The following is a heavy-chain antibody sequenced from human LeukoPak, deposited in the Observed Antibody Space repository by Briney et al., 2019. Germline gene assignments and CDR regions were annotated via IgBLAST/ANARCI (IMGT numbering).Heavy chain of an antibody. Sequence: PGGSLRLSCAVSGFTFSSYWMSWVRQAPGKGLEWVANIKEDGSEKYYVDPVKGRFTISRDNAKNSLYLQMNSLRAKDTAVYYCARELAYCGGDCSYFDSWGQGTLVTVSS. J-gene: IGHJ4*02. CDR1: GFTFSSYW. CDR3: ARELAYCGGDCSYFDS. D-gene: IGHD2-21*02. CDR2: IKEDGSEK. V-gene: IGHV3-7*01.